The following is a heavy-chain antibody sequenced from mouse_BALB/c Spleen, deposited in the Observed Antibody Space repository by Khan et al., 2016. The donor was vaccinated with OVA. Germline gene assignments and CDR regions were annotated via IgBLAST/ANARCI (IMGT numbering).Heavy chain of an antibody. CDR2: INPSTGYT. Sequence: QVQLQQSGAELAKPGASVKMSCKASGYTFTSYWMHWVKQRPGQGLEWIGYINPSTGYTEYNQKFKDKATLTTDKSSSTAYMQLSSLTSEDSAVXYCAALILFYYSMDYWGQGTSVTVSS. CDR3: AALILFYYSMDY. J-gene: IGHJ4*01. CDR1: GYTFTSYW. V-gene: IGHV1-7*01.